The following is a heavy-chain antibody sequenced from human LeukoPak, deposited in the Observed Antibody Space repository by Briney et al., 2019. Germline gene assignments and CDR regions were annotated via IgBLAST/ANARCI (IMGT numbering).Heavy chain of an antibody. D-gene: IGHD3-22*01. J-gene: IGHJ4*02. CDR3: ARHSSRGHYYDFDF. CDR1: GDTLIAHY. CDR2: IVPVIGVA. V-gene: IGHV1-69*02. Sequence: SVKVSCKAPGDTLIAHYISWVRQAPGQGLEWVGRIVPVIGVATYAQSLQGRVIITADRSTNTAYMELSSLRFEDSAVYFCARHSSRGHYYDFDFWGQGSLVTVSS.